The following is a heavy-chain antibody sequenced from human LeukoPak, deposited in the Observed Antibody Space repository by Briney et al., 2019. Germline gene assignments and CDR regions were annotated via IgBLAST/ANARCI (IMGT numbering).Heavy chain of an antibody. V-gene: IGHV3-48*01. CDR2: ISSSSSTI. J-gene: IGHJ4*02. Sequence: GGSLRLSCAASGFTFSSYSMNWVRQAPGKGLEWVSYISSSSSTIYYADSVKGRFTISRDNAKNSLYLQMNSLSAEDTAVYYCARRGDYDYWGQGTLVTVSS. D-gene: IGHD4-11*01. CDR3: ARRGDYDY. CDR1: GFTFSSYS.